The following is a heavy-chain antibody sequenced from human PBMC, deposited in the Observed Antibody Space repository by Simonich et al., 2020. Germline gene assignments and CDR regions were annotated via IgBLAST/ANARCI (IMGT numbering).Heavy chain of an antibody. V-gene: IGHV3-7*01. CDR3: ACLGTGDAFDI. Sequence: EVQLVESGGGLVQPGGSLRLSCAASGFTFSSYWMSWVRQAPGEGLGWVANIKQAGSEKYYVDAVKGRFTISRDNAKNSLYLQMNSLRAEDTAVYYCACLGTGDAFDIWGQGTMVTVSS. D-gene: IGHD3-9*01. CDR1: GFTFSSYW. CDR2: IKQAGSEK. J-gene: IGHJ3*02.